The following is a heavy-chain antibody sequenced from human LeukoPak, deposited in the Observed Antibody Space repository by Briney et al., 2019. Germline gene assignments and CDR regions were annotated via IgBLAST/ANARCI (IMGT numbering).Heavy chain of an antibody. CDR1: GFTFTRYD. D-gene: IGHD4-17*01. Sequence: GGSLRLSCAACGFTFTRYDMQWVRQAAGKGLEWVSAISGSGGSTYYADSVKGRFTISRDNSKNTLYLQMNSLRAEDTAVYYCASNANDYGDYGYWGQGTLVTVSS. CDR2: ISGSGGST. CDR3: ASNANDYGDYGY. J-gene: IGHJ4*02. V-gene: IGHV3-23*01.